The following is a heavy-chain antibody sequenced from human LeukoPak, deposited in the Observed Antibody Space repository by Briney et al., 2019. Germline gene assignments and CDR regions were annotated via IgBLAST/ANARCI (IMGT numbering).Heavy chain of an antibody. V-gene: IGHV4-34*01. J-gene: IGHJ4*02. CDR3: ARTAAAGLASDY. D-gene: IGHD6-13*01. Sequence: SETLSLTCAVYGGSFSGHYWSWIRQPPGKGLEWIGEINHSGSTNYNPSLKSRVTISVDTSKNQFSLKLSSVTAADTAVYYCARTAAAGLASDYWGQGTLVAVSS. CDR2: INHSGST. CDR1: GGSFSGHY.